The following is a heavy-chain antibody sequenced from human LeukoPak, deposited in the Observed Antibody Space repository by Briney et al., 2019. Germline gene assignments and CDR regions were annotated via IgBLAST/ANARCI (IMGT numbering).Heavy chain of an antibody. CDR2: IYYSGST. Sequence: SETLSLTCTVCGGSISSYYWSWIRQPPGKGLEWIGYIYYSGSTNYNPSLKSRVTISGDTSKNQFSLKLSSVTAADTAVYYCARSMRGVVVAATHYYMDVWGKGTTVTVSS. V-gene: IGHV4-59*01. CDR3: ARSMRGVVVAATHYYMDV. D-gene: IGHD2-15*01. CDR1: GGSISSYY. J-gene: IGHJ6*03.